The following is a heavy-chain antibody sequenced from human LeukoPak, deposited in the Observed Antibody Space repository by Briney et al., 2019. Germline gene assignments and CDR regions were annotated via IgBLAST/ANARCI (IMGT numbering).Heavy chain of an antibody. CDR2: MNPNSGNT. CDR3: ARDPNCSGGNCYFDY. D-gene: IGHD2-15*01. CDR1: GYTFTSYD. Sequence: APVNVSCKASGYTFTSYDINWVRQATGQGLEWMGWMNPNSGNTGYAQKFQGRVTMTRNTSISTAYMELSSLRSDDTAVYYCARDPNCSGGNCYFDYWGQGTLVTVSS. J-gene: IGHJ4*02. V-gene: IGHV1-8*02.